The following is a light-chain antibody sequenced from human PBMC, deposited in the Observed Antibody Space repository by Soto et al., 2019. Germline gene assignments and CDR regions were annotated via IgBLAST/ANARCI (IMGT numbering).Light chain of an antibody. Sequence: LTQPRSVSGSPGQSVTISCSGTSRDVGNYNYVSWYQQHPGKAPKLMIYDVIKRPSGVPDRFSGSKSDNTASLTISGLQAEDEADYYCCSYAGSYTYVFGTGTKVTVL. CDR3: CSYAGSYTYV. CDR1: SRDVGNYNY. V-gene: IGLV2-11*01. CDR2: DVI. J-gene: IGLJ1*01.